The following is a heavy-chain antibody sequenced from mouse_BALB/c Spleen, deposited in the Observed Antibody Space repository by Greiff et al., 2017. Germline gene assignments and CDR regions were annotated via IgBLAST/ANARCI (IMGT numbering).Heavy chain of an antibody. CDR3: ARGSYLDY. V-gene: IGHV1-67*01. CDR1: GYTFTDYA. J-gene: IGHJ2*01. CDR2: ISTYYGNT. Sequence: QVQLKQSGPELVRPGVSVKISCKGSGYTFTDYAMHWVKQSHAKSLEWIGVISTYYGNTNYNQKFKGKATMTVDKSSSTAYMELARLTSEDSAIYYCARGSYLDYWGQGTTLTVSS.